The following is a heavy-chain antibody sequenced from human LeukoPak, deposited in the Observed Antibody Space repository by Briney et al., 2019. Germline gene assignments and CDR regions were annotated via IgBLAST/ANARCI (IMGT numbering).Heavy chain of an antibody. Sequence: SVKVSCKASGGTFSSYAISWVRQAPGQGLEWMGGIIPIFGTANYAQKFQGRVTITTDESTSTAYMELSSLRSEDTAVYYCARSAFYGSGSYYDYWGQGTLVTVSS. D-gene: IGHD3-10*01. CDR1: GGTFSSYA. V-gene: IGHV1-69*05. CDR2: IIPIFGTA. CDR3: ARSAFYGSGSYYDY. J-gene: IGHJ4*02.